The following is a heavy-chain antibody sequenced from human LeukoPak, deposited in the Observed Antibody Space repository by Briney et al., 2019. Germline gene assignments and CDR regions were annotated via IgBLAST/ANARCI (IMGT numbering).Heavy chain of an antibody. CDR3: ASVYCSVGTCFGDY. CDR2: TYYGGST. V-gene: IGHV4-39*02. CDR1: GGSISSSSYY. J-gene: IGHJ4*02. Sequence: PSETLSLTCTVSGGSISSSSYYWGWIRQPPGKGLEYIGSTYYGGSTSFNPSLKSRVTISVDTSKNHFSLKLSSVTAADTAVYYCASVYCSVGTCFGDYWGQGTLVTVSS. D-gene: IGHD2-15*01.